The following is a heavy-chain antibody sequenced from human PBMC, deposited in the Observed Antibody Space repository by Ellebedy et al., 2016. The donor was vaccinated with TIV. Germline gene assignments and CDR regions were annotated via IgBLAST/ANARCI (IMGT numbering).Heavy chain of an antibody. CDR1: GGPISSYY. CDR3: AAGYSGYDFYSDY. V-gene: IGHV4-59*01. J-gene: IGHJ4*02. CDR2: ISYSGST. Sequence: MPGGSLRLSCTVSGGPISSYYWSRIRQPPGKGLEWIGIISYSGSTNYNPPLQSRVTISVNTSKNQFSLKLSSVTAADTAVYYCAAGYSGYDFYSDYWGQGTLVTVSS. D-gene: IGHD5-12*01.